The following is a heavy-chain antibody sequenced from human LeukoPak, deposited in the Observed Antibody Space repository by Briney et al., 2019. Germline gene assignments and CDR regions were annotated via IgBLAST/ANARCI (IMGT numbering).Heavy chain of an antibody. J-gene: IGHJ4*02. CDR2: ISAYNGNT. CDR3: ARVRDYDYGDF. CDR1: GYTFATYS. Sequence: GASVKVSCKASGYTFATYSISWMRQAPGQGLEWMGWISAYNGNTNYAQKFQDRVTMTTDTSTSTAYMELRSLRSDDTAVYYCARVRDYDYGDFWGQGTLVTVSS. D-gene: IGHD3-16*01. V-gene: IGHV1-18*01.